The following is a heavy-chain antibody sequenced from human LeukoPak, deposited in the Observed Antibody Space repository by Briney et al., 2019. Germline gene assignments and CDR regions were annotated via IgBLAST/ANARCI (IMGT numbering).Heavy chain of an antibody. Sequence: SVKVSCKASGGTFSSYAISWVRQAPGQGLEWMGRIIPIFGTANYAQKFQGRVTITTDESTSTAYMELSSLRSEDTAVYYCARGVLELRRGMGWFDPWGQGTLVTVSS. CDR3: ARGVLELRRGMGWFDP. D-gene: IGHD1-7*01. CDR2: IIPIFGTA. V-gene: IGHV1-69*05. CDR1: GGTFSSYA. J-gene: IGHJ5*02.